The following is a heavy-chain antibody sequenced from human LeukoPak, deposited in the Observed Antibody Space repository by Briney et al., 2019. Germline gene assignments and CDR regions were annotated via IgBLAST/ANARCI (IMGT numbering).Heavy chain of an antibody. CDR2: IRHDASIK. J-gene: IGHJ4*02. Sequence: PGGSLRLSCAASGFIFSTYGMYWVRQAPGKGLEWVAFIRHDASIKHYADSVKGRSTISRDNSKNTLYLQMNSLRAEDTAVYYCAKDSLADIDYWGQGTLVTVSS. D-gene: IGHD3-16*01. CDR1: GFIFSTYG. CDR3: AKDSLADIDY. V-gene: IGHV3-30*02.